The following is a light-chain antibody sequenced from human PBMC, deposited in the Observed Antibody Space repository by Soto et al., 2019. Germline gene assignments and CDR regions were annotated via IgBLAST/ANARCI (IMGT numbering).Light chain of an antibody. J-gene: IGKJ1*01. CDR3: QQSKNWPPAWT. V-gene: IGKV3-15*01. CDR1: QSFTSN. CDR2: GAS. Sequence: EIVMTQSPATLSVSPGERATLSCRASQSFTSNLAWYQQKPGQAPRLLIYGASTRATGIPARFSGSGSGTEFTLTISRLQSEDFAVYYCQQSKNWPPAWTFGRGTKVEIK.